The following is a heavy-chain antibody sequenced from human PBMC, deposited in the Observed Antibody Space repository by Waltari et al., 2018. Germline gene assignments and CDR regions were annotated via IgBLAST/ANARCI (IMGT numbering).Heavy chain of an antibody. J-gene: IGHJ6*02. Sequence: EVQLVQSGPAVKKPGESLKISCQGSGYSFPDYWIAWVRQMPGKGREWRGIIYLADSDTRYGPSFQGQVTISADKSISTAYLQWSSLKASDTAIYYCAKPRISGWYYSGMDVWGQGTSVTVAS. CDR1: GYSFPDYW. CDR2: IYLADSDT. CDR3: AKPRISGWYYSGMDV. D-gene: IGHD6-13*01. V-gene: IGHV5-51*01.